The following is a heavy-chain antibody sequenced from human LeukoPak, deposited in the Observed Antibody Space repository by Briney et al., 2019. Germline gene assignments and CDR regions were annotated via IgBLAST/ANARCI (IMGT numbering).Heavy chain of an antibody. CDR2: INHSGST. J-gene: IGHJ4*02. D-gene: IGHD5-18*01. CDR1: GGSFSGYY. CDR3: ASGYSYGWSAFDY. V-gene: IGHV4-34*01. Sequence: SETLSLTCAVYGGSFSGYYWSWIRQPPGKGLEWTGEINHSGSTNYNPSLKSRVTISVDTSKNQFSLKLSSVTAADTAVYYCASGYSYGWSAFDYWGQGTLVTVSS.